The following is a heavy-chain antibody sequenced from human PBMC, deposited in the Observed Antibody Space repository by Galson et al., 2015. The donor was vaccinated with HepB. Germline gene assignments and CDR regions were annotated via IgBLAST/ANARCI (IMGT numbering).Heavy chain of an antibody. D-gene: IGHD3-16*02. CDR3: ATRLDERYRGGVMITFGGVIAPDY. J-gene: IGHJ4*02. Sequence: TLSLTCTVSGGSISSSSYYWGWIRQPPGKGLEWIGSIYYSGSTYYNPSLKSRVTISVDTSKNQFSLKLSSVTAADTAVYYCATRLDERYRGGVMITFGGVIAPDYWGQGTLVTVSS. CDR1: GGSISSSSYY. CDR2: IYYSGST. V-gene: IGHV4-39*07.